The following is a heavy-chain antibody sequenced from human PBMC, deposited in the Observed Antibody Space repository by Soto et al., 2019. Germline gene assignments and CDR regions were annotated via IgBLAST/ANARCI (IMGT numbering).Heavy chain of an antibody. J-gene: IGHJ3*02. CDR2: LTGSGTNT. CDR3: AKASFGQWLEI. Sequence: PGGSLRLSCAASGFAFSSYAMSWVRQAPGKGLEWVSGLTGSGTNTFYVDSVKGRFSISRDNSKNTLYLQMNSLRADDTAIYYCAKASFGQWLEIWGQGTMVTV. V-gene: IGHV3-23*01. CDR1: GFAFSSYA. D-gene: IGHD6-19*01.